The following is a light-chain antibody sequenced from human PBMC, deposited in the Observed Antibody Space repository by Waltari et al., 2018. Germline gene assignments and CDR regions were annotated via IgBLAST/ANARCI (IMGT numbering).Light chain of an antibody. V-gene: IGLV7-43*01. CDR3: LLYYGGAQLV. CDR2: NTS. CDR1: TGAVTSAYY. Sequence: QTVVTQEPSLTVSPGGTVTLTCASSTGAVTSAYYPNWFQQKPGQAPRALIYNTSNNHSWTPVRFSGSLLGGKAALTLSGVQADDEAEYYCLLYYGGAQLVFGGGTKLTVL. J-gene: IGLJ2*01.